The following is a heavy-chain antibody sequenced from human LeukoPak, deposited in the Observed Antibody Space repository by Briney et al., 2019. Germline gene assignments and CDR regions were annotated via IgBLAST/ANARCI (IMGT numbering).Heavy chain of an antibody. J-gene: IGHJ4*02. V-gene: IGHV5-51*01. CDR2: IYPGDSDT. Sequence: GESLKISCKGSGYIFTSYWIGWVRQMPGKGLEWMGIIYPGDSDTRYSPSFQGQVTISADKSISTAYLQWSSLKASDTAMYYCARVGADYDILTGYDYWGQGTLVTVSS. CDR3: ARVGADYDILTGYDY. D-gene: IGHD3-9*01. CDR1: GYIFTSYW.